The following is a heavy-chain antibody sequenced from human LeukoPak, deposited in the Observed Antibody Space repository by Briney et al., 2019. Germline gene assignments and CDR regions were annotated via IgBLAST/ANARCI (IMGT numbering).Heavy chain of an antibody. V-gene: IGHV3-11*01. J-gene: IGHJ6*03. CDR2: ISSIGSTI. CDR3: AKMMGQRLYDYCMDV. Sequence: GGSLRLSCAASGFTFSDYYMSWIRQAPGKGLGWVSYISSIGSTIYYADSVKGRFTISSDNANNSLYLQMNSLRAEDTAVYYCAKMMGQRLYDYCMDVWGKGTTVTVSS. D-gene: IGHD3-16*01. CDR1: GFTFSDYY.